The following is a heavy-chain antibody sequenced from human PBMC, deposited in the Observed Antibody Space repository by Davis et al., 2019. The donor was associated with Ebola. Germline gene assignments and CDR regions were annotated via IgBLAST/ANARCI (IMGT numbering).Heavy chain of an antibody. CDR3: ARTVGDIYYYGMDV. J-gene: IGHJ6*02. CDR2: MNPNSGNT. D-gene: IGHD3-16*01. Sequence: ASVKVSCKASGYTFTSYDINWVRQATGQGLEWMGWMNPNSGNTGYAQKFQGRVTMTRNTSISTAYMGLSSLRSEDTAVYYCARTVGDIYYYGMDVWGQGTTVTVSS. V-gene: IGHV1-8*01. CDR1: GYTFTSYD.